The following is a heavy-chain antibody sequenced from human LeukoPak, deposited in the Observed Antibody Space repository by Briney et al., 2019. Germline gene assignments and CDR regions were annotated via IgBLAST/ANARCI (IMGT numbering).Heavy chain of an antibody. Sequence: SETLSLTCAVYGGPFSGYYWSWIRQPPGKGLEWIGEINHSGSTNYNPSLKSRVTISVDTSKNQFSLKLSSVTAADTAVYYCASLVRDYDSSGYYYMNNYFDYWGQGTLVTVSS. V-gene: IGHV4-34*01. J-gene: IGHJ4*02. CDR1: GGPFSGYY. CDR3: ASLVRDYDSSGYYYMNNYFDY. CDR2: INHSGST. D-gene: IGHD3-22*01.